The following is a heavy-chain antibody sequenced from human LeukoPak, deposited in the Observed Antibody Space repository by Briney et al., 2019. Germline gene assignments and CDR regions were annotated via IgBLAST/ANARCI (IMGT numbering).Heavy chain of an antibody. CDR3: AGRGLRLGETFDY. D-gene: IGHD3-16*01. J-gene: IGHJ4*02. V-gene: IGHV3-53*01. CDR2: IYSGGST. CDR1: GFTVSSNY. Sequence: GGSLRLSCAASGFTVSSNYMSWVRQAPGKGLEWVSVIYSGGSTYYADSVKGRFTISRDNSKNTLYLQMNSLRAEDTAVYYCAGRGLRLGETFDYWGQGTLVTVSS.